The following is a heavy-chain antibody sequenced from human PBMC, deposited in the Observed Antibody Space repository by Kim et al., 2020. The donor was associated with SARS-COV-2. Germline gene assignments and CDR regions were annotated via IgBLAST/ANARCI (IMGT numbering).Heavy chain of an antibody. Sequence: GGSLRLSCAASGFTFDDYAMHWVRQAPGKGLEWVSGISWNSGSIGYADSVKGRFTISRDNAKNSLYLQMNSLRAEDTALYYCAKVLTTGYSSGWYDAFDIWGQGTMVTVSS. J-gene: IGHJ3*02. CDR3: AKVLTTGYSSGWYDAFDI. CDR2: ISWNSGSI. V-gene: IGHV3-9*01. D-gene: IGHD6-19*01. CDR1: GFTFDDYA.